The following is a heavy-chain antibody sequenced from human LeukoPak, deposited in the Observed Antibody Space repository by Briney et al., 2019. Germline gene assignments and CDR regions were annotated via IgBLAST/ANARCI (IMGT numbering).Heavy chain of an antibody. CDR3: ARQSGDGKYYYDSSGTTHLAY. D-gene: IGHD3-22*01. V-gene: IGHV1-69*13. CDR1: GGTFSSYA. J-gene: IGHJ4*02. CDR2: IIPIFGTA. Sequence: GASVKVSCKASGGTFSSYAISWVRQAPGQGLEWMGGIIPIFGTANYAQKFQGRVTITADESTSTAYMELSSLRSEDTAVYYCARQSGDGKYYYDSSGTTHLAYRGQGTLVTVSS.